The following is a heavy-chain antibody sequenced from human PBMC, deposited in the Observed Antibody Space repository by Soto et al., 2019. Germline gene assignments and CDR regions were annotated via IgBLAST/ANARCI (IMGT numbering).Heavy chain of an antibody. V-gene: IGHV4-31*03. CDR1: GGSISSGGYY. Sequence: QVQLQESGPGLAKPSQTLSLTCTVSGGSISSGGYYWSWIRQHPGKGLEWIGYIYYTGSTYYKPSLKGRVTISVDTSKNQFSLRLSSVTAADTAVYYCARDSGYNSKSFDYWGQGTLVTVSS. J-gene: IGHJ4*02. D-gene: IGHD5-12*01. CDR3: ARDSGYNSKSFDY. CDR2: IYYTGST.